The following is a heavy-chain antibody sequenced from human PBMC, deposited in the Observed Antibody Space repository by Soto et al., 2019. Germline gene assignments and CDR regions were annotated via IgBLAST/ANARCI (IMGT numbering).Heavy chain of an antibody. J-gene: IGHJ6*02. V-gene: IGHV1-69*12. CDR2: IIPIFGTA. Sequence: QVQLVQSGAEVKKPGSSVKVSCKASGGTFSSYAISWVRQAPGQGLEWMGGIIPIFGTANYAQKFQGRVTITADEYTSTAYMELSSLRSEDTAVYYCADRGGDYGYYYYGMDVWGQGTTVTVSS. CDR1: GGTFSSYA. CDR3: ADRGGDYGYYYYGMDV. D-gene: IGHD4-17*01.